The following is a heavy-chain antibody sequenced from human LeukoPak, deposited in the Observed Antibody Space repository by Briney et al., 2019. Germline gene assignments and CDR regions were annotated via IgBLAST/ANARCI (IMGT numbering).Heavy chain of an antibody. CDR2: IYYSGST. D-gene: IGHD6-19*01. CDR1: GDSISSYY. J-gene: IGHJ4*02. CDR3: ARLHVVAGLLDY. V-gene: IGHV4-39*01. Sequence: SETLSLTCTVSGDSISSYYWGWIRQPPGKGLEWIGSIYYSGSTYYNPSLKSRVTISVDTSKNQFSLKLSSVTAADTAVYYCARLHVVAGLLDYWGQGTLVTVSS.